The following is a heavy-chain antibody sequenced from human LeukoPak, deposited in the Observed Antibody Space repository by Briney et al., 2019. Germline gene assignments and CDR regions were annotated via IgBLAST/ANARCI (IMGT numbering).Heavy chain of an antibody. D-gene: IGHD3-9*01. CDR2: IYYSGST. V-gene: IGHV4-39*01. Sequence: SETLSLTCTVSGGSISSSSYYWGWIRQPPGKGLEWIGSIYYSGSTYYNPSLKSRVTISVDTSKNQFSLKLSSVTAADTAVYYCARLAAYYDILTGYYHFPFLGFDIWGQGTMVTVSS. J-gene: IGHJ3*02. CDR3: ARLAAYYDILTGYYHFPFLGFDI. CDR1: GGSISSSSYY.